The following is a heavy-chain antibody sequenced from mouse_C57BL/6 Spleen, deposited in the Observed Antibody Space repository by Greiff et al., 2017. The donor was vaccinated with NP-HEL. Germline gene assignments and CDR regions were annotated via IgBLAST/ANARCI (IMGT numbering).Heavy chain of an antibody. Sequence: QVQLQQPGAELVKPGASVKLSCKASGYTFTSYWMHWVKQRPGQGLEWIGMIHPNSGSTNYNEKFKSKATLTVDKSSSTAYMQLSSLTSEDSAVDYCARPYDNGGFDYWGQGTLVTVSA. D-gene: IGHD2-4*01. V-gene: IGHV1-64*01. CDR2: IHPNSGST. J-gene: IGHJ3*01. CDR3: ARPYDNGGFDY. CDR1: GYTFTSYW.